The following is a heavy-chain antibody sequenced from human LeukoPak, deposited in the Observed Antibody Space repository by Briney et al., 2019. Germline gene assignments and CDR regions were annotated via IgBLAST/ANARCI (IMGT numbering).Heavy chain of an antibody. CDR3: VRDRNYFEALQRSY. CDR2: IKQDETEK. CDR1: GFTFSNFW. V-gene: IGHV3-7*03. J-gene: IGHJ4*02. Sequence: GESLRLSRTASGFTFSNFWMGWVRHAPGKGLEWVANIKQDETEKFYLGSVKGRFTISRDNSKNTLYLQMNSLRVEDTAVYFCVRDRNYFEALQRSYWGQGTLVTVSS. D-gene: IGHD1-7*01.